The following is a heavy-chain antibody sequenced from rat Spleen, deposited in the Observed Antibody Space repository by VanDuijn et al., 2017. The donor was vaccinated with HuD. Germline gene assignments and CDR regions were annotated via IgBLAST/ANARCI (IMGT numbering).Heavy chain of an antibody. V-gene: IGHV5-31*01. Sequence: EVQLVESDGGLVQPGRSMKLSCAASGFTFKDYWMTWIRQAPGKVLEWIASISNTGGTTNYPDSVKGRFTISRDNAKTTLYLQMNSLRSEDTATYYCTRGVYYGYNAFVYWGQGTLVTVSS. J-gene: IGHJ3*01. D-gene: IGHD1-9*01. CDR2: ISNTGGTT. CDR3: TRGVYYGYNAFVY. CDR1: GFTFKDYW.